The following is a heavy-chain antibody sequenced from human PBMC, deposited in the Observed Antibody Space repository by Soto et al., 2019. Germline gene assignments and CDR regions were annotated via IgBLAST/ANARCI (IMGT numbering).Heavy chain of an antibody. V-gene: IGHV1-18*01. CDR3: ARGGIVATIGIDY. CDR2: ISAYNGNT. D-gene: IGHD5-12*01. J-gene: IGHJ4*02. CDR1: GYTFSIYG. Sequence: GASVKVSCKASGYTFSIYGLTWVRQAPGQGLEWMGWISAYNGNTKYAQKLQGRVTMTTDTSTRTAYMELRSLRSDDTAVYYCARGGIVATIGIDYWGQGTLVTVSS.